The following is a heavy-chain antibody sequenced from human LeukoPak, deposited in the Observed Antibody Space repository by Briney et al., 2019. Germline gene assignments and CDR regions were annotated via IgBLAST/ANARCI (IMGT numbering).Heavy chain of an antibody. D-gene: IGHD3-10*01. V-gene: IGHV3-21*06. Sequence: GGSLGLSCAASGFTFTNYNFYWVRQAPGRGLEWVSSISSTSSYIYYADSMKGRFTISRDNAKNSLYLQMNSLRAEDTAVYYCARALWSGPVYYGMDVWGQGTTVTVSS. J-gene: IGHJ6*02. CDR1: GFTFTNYN. CDR2: ISSTSSYI. CDR3: ARALWSGPVYYGMDV.